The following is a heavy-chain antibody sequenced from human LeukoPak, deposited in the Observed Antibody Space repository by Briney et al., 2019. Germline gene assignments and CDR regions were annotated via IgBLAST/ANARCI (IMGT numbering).Heavy chain of an antibody. CDR3: ASDRSLGIAVAGTNPFDY. J-gene: IGHJ4*02. V-gene: IGHV3-20*04. CDR1: GFTFDDYG. Sequence: RPGGSLRLSCAASGFTFDDYGMSWVRQAPGKGLEWVSGINWNGGSTGYADSVKGRFTISRDNAKNSLYLQMNSLRAEDTALYYCASDRSLGIAVAGTNPFDYWGQGTLVTVSS. D-gene: IGHD6-19*01. CDR2: INWNGGST.